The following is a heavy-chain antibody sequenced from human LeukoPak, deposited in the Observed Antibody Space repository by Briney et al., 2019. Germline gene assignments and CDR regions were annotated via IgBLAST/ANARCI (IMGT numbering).Heavy chain of an antibody. CDR2: ISGSGGNT. CDR3: ARVSSSSWWALDY. CDR1: GSTSSSYA. J-gene: IGHJ4*02. D-gene: IGHD6-13*01. V-gene: IGHV3-23*01. Sequence: GSLRLSCAASGSTSSSYAMSWVRQAPGKGLEWVSAISGSGGNTYYADSVKGRFAISRDISKNTLYLQMNSLRAEDTAVYYCARVSSSSWWALDYWGQGTLVTVSS.